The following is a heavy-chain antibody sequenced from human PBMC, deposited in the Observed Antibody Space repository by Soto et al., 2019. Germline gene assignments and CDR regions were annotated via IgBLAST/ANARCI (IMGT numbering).Heavy chain of an antibody. D-gene: IGHD2-2*01. V-gene: IGHV1-18*01. J-gene: IGHJ5*02. Sequence: QVQLVQSGGEVKRPGASVKVSCKTSGYTFSNYGITWVRQAPGQPLEWLGWISLYSDGTNYAQKFQGRVSMTTDTSKPTAYMELRRLRSDDTAVYSCSRVVTAAEAGFGPWGQGALVTVSS. CDR2: ISLYSDGT. CDR3: SRVVTAAEAGFGP. CDR1: GYTFSNYG.